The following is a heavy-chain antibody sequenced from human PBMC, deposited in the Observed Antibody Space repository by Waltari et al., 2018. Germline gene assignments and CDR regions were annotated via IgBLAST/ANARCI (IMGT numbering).Heavy chain of an antibody. CDR3: AIHLTSFWSGYYFGY. J-gene: IGHJ4*02. V-gene: IGHV5-10-1*03. D-gene: IGHD3-3*01. Sequence: EVQLVQSGAEVKKPGESLSISCKGSGYSFTNYWISWLRQMPGKGLEWMGRLDPNDSYTNYSPSFKGHVSISVDKSISAAYLQWSSLKASDTAMYYCAIHLTSFWSGYYFGYWGQGTLVTVSS. CDR1: GYSFTNYW. CDR2: LDPNDSYT.